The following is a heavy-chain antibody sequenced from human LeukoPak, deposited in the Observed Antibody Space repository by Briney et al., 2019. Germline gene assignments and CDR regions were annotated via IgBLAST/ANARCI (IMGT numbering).Heavy chain of an antibody. V-gene: IGHV4-4*07. CDR2: IYTSGTT. CDR1: DVSISTYY. Sequence: SETLSLTCTVSDVSISTYYWNWIRQPAGKGLEWIGRIYTSGTTNYSPSLKSRITMSVVTSKNQFSLNLSSVTAADTAVYYCARARSPNIAVAGACFDFWGQGILVSVSS. D-gene: IGHD6-19*01. J-gene: IGHJ4*02. CDR3: ARARSPNIAVAGACFDF.